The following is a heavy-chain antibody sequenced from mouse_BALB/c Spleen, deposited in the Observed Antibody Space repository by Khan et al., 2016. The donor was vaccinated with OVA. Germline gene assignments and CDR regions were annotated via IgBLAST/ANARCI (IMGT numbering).Heavy chain of an antibody. Sequence: QVQLKESGAELAKPGASVKMSCKASGYTFTSYWMHWVKLRPGQGLEWIGYIDPSTDYTEYNQKFRDKATLTVDKSSTTVYMQLTSLTSEDSAVYYSVNHGSSSAWFTYWGQGTLVTVSA. CDR2: IDPSTDYT. V-gene: IGHV1-7*01. J-gene: IGHJ3*01. D-gene: IGHD1-1*01. CDR1: GYTFTSYW. CDR3: VNHGSSSAWFTY.